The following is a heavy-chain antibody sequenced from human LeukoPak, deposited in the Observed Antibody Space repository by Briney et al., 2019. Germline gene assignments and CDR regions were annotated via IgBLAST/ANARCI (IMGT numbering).Heavy chain of an antibody. CDR1: GFTFSSYW. Sequence: PGGSLRLSCAASGFTFSSYWMSWVHQAPGKGLEWVGRIKSKTDGGTTDYAAPVKGRFTISRDDSKNTLYLQMNSLKTEDTAVYYCTTDSMAYYYDSSGQGDAFDIWGQGTMVTVSS. D-gene: IGHD3-22*01. V-gene: IGHV3-15*01. CDR2: IKSKTDGGTT. CDR3: TTDSMAYYYDSSGQGDAFDI. J-gene: IGHJ3*02.